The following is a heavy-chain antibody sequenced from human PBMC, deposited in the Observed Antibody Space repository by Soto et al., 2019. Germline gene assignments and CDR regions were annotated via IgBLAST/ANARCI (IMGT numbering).Heavy chain of an antibody. Sequence: PSETLSLTCTVSGGSVSSGSYYWSWIRQPPGKGLEWVGYIYYSGSTNYNPSLKSRVTISVDTSKNQFSLKLSSVTAADTAVYYCARDRYYDSSGYYLGYWGQGTLVTVSS. CDR2: IYYSGST. CDR1: GGSVSSGSYY. CDR3: ARDRYYDSSGYYLGY. D-gene: IGHD3-22*01. V-gene: IGHV4-61*01. J-gene: IGHJ4*02.